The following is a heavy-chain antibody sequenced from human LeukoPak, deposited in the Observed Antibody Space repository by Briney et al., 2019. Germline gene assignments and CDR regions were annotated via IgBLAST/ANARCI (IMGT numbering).Heavy chain of an antibody. CDR1: GGSISSGRDY. CDR3: ARGSHRHSYGDY. Sequence: PSETLSLTCTVSGGSISSGRDYWSWIRQPAGKGLEWIGRIYTSGSTNYNPSLKSRVTISVDTSKNQFSLKLSSVTAADTAVYYCARGSHRHSYGDYWGQGTLVTVSS. D-gene: IGHD5-18*01. CDR2: IYTSGST. J-gene: IGHJ4*02. V-gene: IGHV4-61*02.